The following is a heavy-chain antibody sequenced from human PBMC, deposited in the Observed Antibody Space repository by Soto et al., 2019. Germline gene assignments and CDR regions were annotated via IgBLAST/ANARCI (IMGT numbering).Heavy chain of an antibody. CDR2: IYYSGST. Sequence: SETLSLTCTVSGGSISSYYWSWIRQPPGKGLEWIGYIYYSGSTTYNPSLKSRVTISVDTSKNQFSLKLSSVTAADTAVYYCARHLQGGSYFDYWGQGTLVTVSS. D-gene: IGHD1-26*01. CDR3: ARHLQGGSYFDY. CDR1: GGSISSYY. J-gene: IGHJ4*02. V-gene: IGHV4-59*08.